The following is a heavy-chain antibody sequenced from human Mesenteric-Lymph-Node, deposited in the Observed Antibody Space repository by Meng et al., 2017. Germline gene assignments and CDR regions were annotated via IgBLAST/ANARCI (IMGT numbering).Heavy chain of an antibody. V-gene: IGHV3-21*01. D-gene: IGHD7-27*01. CDR3: VRDLGDWGSSEAYFDY. CDR2: ISCSSSYI. J-gene: IGHJ4*02. Sequence: GESLKISCAASGFTFSTYSINWVRQAPGKGLEWVSSISCSSSYIYSADSVKGRFTISRDNAKNSLYLQMNSLRAEDTAVYYCVRDLGDWGSSEAYFDYWGQGRVVTVSS. CDR1: GFTFSTYS.